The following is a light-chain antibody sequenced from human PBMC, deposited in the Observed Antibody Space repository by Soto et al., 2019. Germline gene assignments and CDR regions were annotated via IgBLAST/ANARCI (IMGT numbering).Light chain of an antibody. Sequence: DIQMTQSPSSLSASIGDRVTITCRASQGISNSLAWYQQKPGKVPKLLIYAASTSQSEVPSRFSGSGSGTDFTLTIYSLQPEDVATYYCQNYNSAPRTFGQGTKVEIK. CDR1: QGISNS. CDR2: AAS. CDR3: QNYNSAPRT. J-gene: IGKJ1*01. V-gene: IGKV1-27*01.